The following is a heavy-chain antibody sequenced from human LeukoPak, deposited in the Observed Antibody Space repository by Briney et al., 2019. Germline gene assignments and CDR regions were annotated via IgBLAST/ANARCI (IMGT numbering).Heavy chain of an antibody. V-gene: IGHV3-21*01. Sequence: GGSLRLSCAASGFTFSSYSMNWVRQAPGKGLEWVSSISSSSSYIYYADSVKGRFTISRDNAKNSLYLQMNSLRAEDTAVDYCARGDGGSGYYYGRGQGTLVTVSS. J-gene: IGHJ4*02. D-gene: IGHD3-22*01. CDR1: GFTFSSYS. CDR2: ISSSSSYI. CDR3: ARGDGGSGYYYG.